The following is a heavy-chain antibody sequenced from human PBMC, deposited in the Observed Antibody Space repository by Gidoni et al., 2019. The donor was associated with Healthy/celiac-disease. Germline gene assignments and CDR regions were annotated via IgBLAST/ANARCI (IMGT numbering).Heavy chain of an antibody. CDR1: GFTFDDYA. D-gene: IGHD4-17*01. CDR3: AKDIGLYGNHRWFDP. CDR2: ISWNSGSI. J-gene: IGHJ5*02. Sequence: EVQLVESGGGLVQPGRSLRLSCAASGFTFDDYAMHWVRQAPGKGLEWVSGISWNSGSIGYADSVKGRFTISRDNAKNSLYLQMNSLRAEDTALYYCAKDIGLYGNHRWFDPWGQGTLVTVSS. V-gene: IGHV3-9*01.